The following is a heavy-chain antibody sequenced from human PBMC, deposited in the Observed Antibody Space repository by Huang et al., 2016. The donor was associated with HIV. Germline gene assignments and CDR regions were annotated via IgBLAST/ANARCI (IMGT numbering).Heavy chain of an antibody. CDR3: ARGRGSSWSLFDT. D-gene: IGHD6-13*01. CDR2: INQSGRT. J-gene: IGHJ4*02. V-gene: IGHV4-34*02. CDR1: GESLSDFF. Sequence: QVQLEQWGARLLKPSETLSLTCAVYGESLSDFFWSWIHQPPGKGLEGMGEINQSGRTNYNPSLKSRVTIAVDTSKKQFSLKLKSVTAADTSMYYCARGRGSSWSLFDTWGQGSLVTVFS.